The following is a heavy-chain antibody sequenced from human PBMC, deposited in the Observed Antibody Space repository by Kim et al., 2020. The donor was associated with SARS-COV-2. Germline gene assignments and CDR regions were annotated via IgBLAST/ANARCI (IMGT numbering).Heavy chain of an antibody. Sequence: TNYHPSLESRVTLSLDTSKNHFSLMLTSVTDADTAVYYCARGPTRNYFDYWGQGSLVTVSS. CDR2: T. J-gene: IGHJ4*02. V-gene: IGHV4-61*03. CDR3: ARGPTRNYFDY.